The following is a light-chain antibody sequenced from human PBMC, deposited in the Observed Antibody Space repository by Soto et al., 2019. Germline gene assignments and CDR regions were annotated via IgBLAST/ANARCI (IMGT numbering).Light chain of an antibody. V-gene: IGLV2-14*01. Sequence: QSALTQPASVSGSPGQSITISCTGSSGVVGHYNYVSWYQQHPGKAPKLMIYEVSNRPSGVSNRFSGSKSGNTASLIISGLQAEDEADYYCTSYTTSRIWVFGGGPQLTVL. CDR2: EVS. CDR1: SGVVGHYNY. J-gene: IGLJ3*02. CDR3: TSYTTSRIWV.